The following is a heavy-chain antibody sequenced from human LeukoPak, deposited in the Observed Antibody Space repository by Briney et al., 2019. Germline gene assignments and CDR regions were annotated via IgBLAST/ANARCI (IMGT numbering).Heavy chain of an antibody. V-gene: IGHV3-30*02. CDR1: GFTFRSYV. J-gene: IGHJ3*02. D-gene: IGHD3-9*01. Sequence: GGSLRLSCAVSGFTFRSYVMHWVRQAPGKGLEWVAFIRNDGSNKYYADSVKGRFTISRDNSKNTLYLQMNSLRPEDTAVYYCAKGPNYDILTGWRKTHNAFDIWGQGTMVTVSS. CDR2: IRNDGSNK. CDR3: AKGPNYDILTGWRKTHNAFDI.